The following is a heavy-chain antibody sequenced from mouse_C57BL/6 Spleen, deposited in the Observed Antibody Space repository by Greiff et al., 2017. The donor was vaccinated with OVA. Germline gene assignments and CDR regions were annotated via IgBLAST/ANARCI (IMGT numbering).Heavy chain of an antibody. CDR1: EYEFPSHD. Sequence: DVMLVESGGGLVQPGESLKLSCESNEYEFPSHDMSWVRKTPEKRLEFVAALNSDGGSTYYPDTMERRFIISRDNTKTTLYLQMSSLRSEDTAFYYCARSTTAWYFDVWGTGTTVTVSS. J-gene: IGHJ1*03. CDR2: LNSDGGST. CDR3: ARSTTAWYFDV. V-gene: IGHV5-2*01. D-gene: IGHD1-2*01.